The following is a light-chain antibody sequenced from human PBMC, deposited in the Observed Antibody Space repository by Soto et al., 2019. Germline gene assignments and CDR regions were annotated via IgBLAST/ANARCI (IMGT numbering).Light chain of an antibody. CDR3: QQYDTYPLT. Sequence: DVPMTQSPSSLSASVGDRVTITCRASQSINNWLAWYQQKPGKAPKFLIYDASTLETGVPLRLSGSASGTEFTLTISGLQPEDVASYYCQQYDTYPLTFGGGTRVELK. CDR2: DAS. J-gene: IGKJ4*01. CDR1: QSINNW. V-gene: IGKV1-5*01.